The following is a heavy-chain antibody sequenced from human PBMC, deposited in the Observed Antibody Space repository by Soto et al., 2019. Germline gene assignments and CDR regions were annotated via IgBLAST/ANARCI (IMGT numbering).Heavy chain of an antibody. CDR3: ARGGWLADNWFDP. V-gene: IGHV1-8*01. J-gene: IGHJ5*02. Sequence: QVQLVQSGAEVKKPGASVKVYCKASGYTFTSYDINWVRQATGQWLEWMGWRNPNSGNTGYAQKFQGRVTMTRNTSIRTAYMELSSVRSEDTAVYYCARGGWLADNWFDPWGQGTLVTVSS. CDR2: RNPNSGNT. D-gene: IGHD6-19*01. CDR1: GYTFTSYD.